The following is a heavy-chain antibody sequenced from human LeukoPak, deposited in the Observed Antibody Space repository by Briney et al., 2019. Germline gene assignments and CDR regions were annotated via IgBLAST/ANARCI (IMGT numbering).Heavy chain of an antibody. CDR1: GYSIRSGYY. D-gene: IGHD3-3*01. Sequence: SETLSLTCTVSGYSIRSGYYWAWIRQPPGKGLEWIGSSYHSGGTDYNPSLKGRITISVDTSKNQFSLQLNSLTAADTAVYFCARDTVFGVQIPGFYGLDLWGQGALVTVSS. CDR3: ARDTVFGVQIPGFYGLDL. CDR2: SYHSGGT. J-gene: IGHJ4*02. V-gene: IGHV4-38-2*02.